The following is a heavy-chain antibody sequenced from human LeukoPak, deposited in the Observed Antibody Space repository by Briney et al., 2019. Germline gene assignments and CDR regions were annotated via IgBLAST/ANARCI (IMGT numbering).Heavy chain of an antibody. CDR2: INPDGSTE. J-gene: IGHJ3*02. Sequence: GGSLRLSCVASGITPRDDWTSWVREAPRKGQEWVANINPDGSTENYVHSVKGRFALSRDNARNSLSLQMNSLRAEDTAVYYCATEPGIGYAFDIWGRGTMVTVSS. V-gene: IGHV3-7*01. D-gene: IGHD2-15*01. CDR1: GITPRDDW. CDR3: ATEPGIGYAFDI.